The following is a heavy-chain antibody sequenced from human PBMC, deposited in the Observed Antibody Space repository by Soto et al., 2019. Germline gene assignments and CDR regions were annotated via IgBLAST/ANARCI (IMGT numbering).Heavy chain of an antibody. CDR3: ARVGRGDGYRDY. CDR1: GFTFSSYA. V-gene: IGHV3-30-3*01. D-gene: IGHD5-12*01. CDR2: ISYDGSNK. Sequence: QVQLVESGGGVVQPGRSLRLSCAASGFTFSSYAMHWVRQAPGKGLEWVAVISYDGSNKYHAESVKGRFTISRDNSKNALYLQMNSLRAEDTAVYYGARVGRGDGYRDYWVQGTLVTVSS. J-gene: IGHJ4*02.